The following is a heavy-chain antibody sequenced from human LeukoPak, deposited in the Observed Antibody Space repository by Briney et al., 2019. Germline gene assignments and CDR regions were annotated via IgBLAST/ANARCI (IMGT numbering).Heavy chain of an antibody. CDR1: GFTFSGHE. V-gene: IGHV3-48*03. CDR3: ARADPYGDSTPDY. Sequence: PGGSLRLSCAASGFTFSGHEMNWVRQAPGKGLEWLSYISTTGSTIYYADSVEGRFTISRDNAKNSLYLQMNSLRAEDTAVYYCARADPYGDSTPDYWGQGTPVTVSS. J-gene: IGHJ4*02. D-gene: IGHD4-17*01. CDR2: ISTTGSTI.